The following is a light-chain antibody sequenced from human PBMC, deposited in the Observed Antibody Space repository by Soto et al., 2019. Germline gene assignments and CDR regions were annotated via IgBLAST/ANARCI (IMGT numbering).Light chain of an antibody. CDR3: AAWDDSLNGYV. J-gene: IGLJ1*01. CDR1: SSNIGTNA. Sequence: QSVLTQPPSASGTPGQRVTISCSGGSSNIGTNAVNWYQQLPGTAPKLLIYNNNPRPSGVPDRFTGSKSGTSASLAISGLQSEDEADYYCAAWDDSLNGYVFGTGTKVTVL. CDR2: NNN. V-gene: IGLV1-44*01.